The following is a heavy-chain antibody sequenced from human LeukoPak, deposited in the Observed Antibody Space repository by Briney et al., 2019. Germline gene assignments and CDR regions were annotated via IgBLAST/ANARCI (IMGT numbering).Heavy chain of an antibody. CDR2: INPNSGGT. Sequence: GASVKVSCKAYGYTFTGYYMHWVRQAPGQGLEWMGWINPNSGGTNYAQNFQGWVTMTRDTSISTAYMELSRLRSDDTAVYYCARGAPYYYGSGTPVSHFDYWGQGTLVTVSS. CDR3: ARGAPYYYGSGTPVSHFDY. CDR1: GYTFTGYY. V-gene: IGHV1-2*04. J-gene: IGHJ4*02. D-gene: IGHD3-10*01.